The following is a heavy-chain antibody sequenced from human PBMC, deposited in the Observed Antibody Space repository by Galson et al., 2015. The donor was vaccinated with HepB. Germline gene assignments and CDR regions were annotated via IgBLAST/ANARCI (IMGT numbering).Heavy chain of an antibody. CDR2: IRYDGSNK. CDR1: GFTFSSYG. D-gene: IGHD3-10*01. J-gene: IGHJ5*02. Sequence: LRLSCAASGFTFSSYGMHWVRQAPGKGLEWVAFIRYDGSNKYYADSVKGRFTISRDNAKNSLYLQMNSLRDEDTAVYYCAREFGEFNEQKWYNWFDPWGQGTLVTVSS. CDR3: AREFGEFNEQKWYNWFDP. V-gene: IGHV3-30*02.